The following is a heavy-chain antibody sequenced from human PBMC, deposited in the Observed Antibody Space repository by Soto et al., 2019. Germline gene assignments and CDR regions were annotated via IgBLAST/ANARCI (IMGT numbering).Heavy chain of an antibody. CDR1: GFNFNGYT. Sequence: GGSLRLSCAASGFNFNGYTINWVRQAPGKRLEWLSSISSSGYIFSTDSVRGRFTISRDNAKNSVYLQINSLRAEDTAVYFCARDCSGGSCYPGMDVWGQGTTVTVSS. V-gene: IGHV3-21*01. CDR3: ARDCSGGSCYPGMDV. CDR2: ISSSGYI. J-gene: IGHJ6*02. D-gene: IGHD2-15*01.